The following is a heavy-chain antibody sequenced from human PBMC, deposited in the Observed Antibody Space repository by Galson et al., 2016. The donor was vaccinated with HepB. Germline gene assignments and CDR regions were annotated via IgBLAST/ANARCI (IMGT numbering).Heavy chain of an antibody. V-gene: IGHV3-23*01. J-gene: IGHJ6*01. CDR3: TLLQEHL. CDR1: GFSFGSFA. CDR2: ITGSGASA. Sequence: SLSLSCAASGFSFGSFAMSWVRQAPGQGLEWVSSITGSGASAYYADSVKGRFTISRDNSKNTLFLQMSSLHQGPIGLPPGTLLQEHLWG.